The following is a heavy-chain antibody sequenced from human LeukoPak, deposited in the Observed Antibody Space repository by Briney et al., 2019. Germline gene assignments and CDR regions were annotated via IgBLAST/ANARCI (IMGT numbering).Heavy chain of an antibody. CDR3: ARHTIQRSLGGVPDWFDL. CDR2: INHSGST. Sequence: SETLSLTSAVYGVSFSCYYWGWIRQPPGKGLEWSREINHSGSTNYNPSLKRRGSISVDTSKHQLSLKLSSVTAADMAVYYCARHTIQRSLGGVPDWFDLWGQGTLVTVSS. J-gene: IGHJ5*02. V-gene: IGHV4-34*01. CDR1: GVSFSCYY. D-gene: IGHD3-3*01.